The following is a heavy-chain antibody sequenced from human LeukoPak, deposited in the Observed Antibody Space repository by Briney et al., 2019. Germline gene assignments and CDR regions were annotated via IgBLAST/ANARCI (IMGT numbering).Heavy chain of an antibody. CDR3: ARLLVRGANFDY. CDR1: GGSISSYY. CDR2: IYYSGST. V-gene: IGHV4-59*12. Sequence: SETLSLTCTVSGGSISSYYWSWIRQAPGKGLEWIGYIYYSGSTNYNPSLKSRVTISVDTSKNQFSLKLSSVTAADTAVYYCARLLVRGANFDYWGQGTLVTVSS. J-gene: IGHJ4*02. D-gene: IGHD3-10*01.